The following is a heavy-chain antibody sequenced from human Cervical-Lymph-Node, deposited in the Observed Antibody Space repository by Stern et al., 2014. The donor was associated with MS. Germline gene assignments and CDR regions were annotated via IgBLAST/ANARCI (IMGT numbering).Heavy chain of an antibody. J-gene: IGHJ4*02. Sequence: QVQLQQSGPGLVKPSGTLSLTCAVSGVSISSSNWWGWVRQPPGKGLEWIGEIHHSGSTNYKPSLKSRLTMSVDKSKNQFSLKLSSVTAADTAVYYCAILNPGTTTMAYFDYWGQGTLVTVSS. CDR3: AILNPGTTTMAYFDY. D-gene: IGHD4-11*01. CDR1: GVSISSSNW. CDR2: IHHSGST. V-gene: IGHV4-4*02.